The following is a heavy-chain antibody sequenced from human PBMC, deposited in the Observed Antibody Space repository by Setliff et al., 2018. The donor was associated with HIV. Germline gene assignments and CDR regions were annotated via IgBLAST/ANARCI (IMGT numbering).Heavy chain of an antibody. V-gene: IGHV5-51*01. CDR1: GYSFTSYW. CDR2: IYPGDSDT. J-gene: IGHJ3*02. D-gene: IGHD3-10*01. CDR3: ASTEITSGAFDI. Sequence: SLTISCKVSGYSFTSYWIGWVRQMPGKGLEWMGIIYPGDSDTRYSPSFQGQVTISADKSISTAYLQWSSLKASDTAMYYCASTEITSGAFDIWGQGTMVTVSS.